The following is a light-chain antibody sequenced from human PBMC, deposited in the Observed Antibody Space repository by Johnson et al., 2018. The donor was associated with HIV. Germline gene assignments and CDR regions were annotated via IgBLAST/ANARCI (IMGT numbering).Light chain of an antibody. CDR1: SSNIGNNY. Sequence: QSVLTQPPSVSAAPGQKVTISCSGSSSNIGNNYVSWYQQLPGTAPKLLIYENNRRPSGIPDRFSGSRYGTSATLGITGLQTGDEADYFCGTWDDSLNAYVFGTGTQITVL. CDR2: ENN. J-gene: IGLJ1*01. V-gene: IGLV1-51*02. CDR3: GTWDDSLNAYV.